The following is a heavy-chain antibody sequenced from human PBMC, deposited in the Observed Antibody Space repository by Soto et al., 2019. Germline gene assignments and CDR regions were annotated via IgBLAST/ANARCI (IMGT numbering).Heavy chain of an antibody. CDR1: GFTFISYA. CDR2: ISGSNYNT. Sequence: PWGSLRLSCAASGFTFISYAINWFRQAPGKGLEWVSTISGSNYNTYYADSVKGRFTISRDNSKNTLYLQMNSLRAEDTAVYYCASRSATVLALAYWGQGTLVTVSS. CDR3: ASRSATVLALAY. V-gene: IGHV3-23*01. D-gene: IGHD4-17*01. J-gene: IGHJ1*01.